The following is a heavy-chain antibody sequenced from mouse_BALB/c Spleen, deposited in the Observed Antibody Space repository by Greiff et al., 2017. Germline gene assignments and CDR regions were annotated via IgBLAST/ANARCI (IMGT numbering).Heavy chain of an antibody. D-gene: IGHD4-1*01. CDR3: AKKRGLGYYAMDY. J-gene: IGHJ4*01. CDR1: GFSLTSYG. Sequence: QVQLQQSGPSLVQPSQSLSITCTVSGFSLTSYGVHWVRQSPGKGLEWLGVIWRGGSTDYNAAFMSRLSITKDNSKSQVFFKMNSLQADDTAIYYCAKKRGLGYYAMDYWGQGTSVTVSS. V-gene: IGHV2-5-1*01. CDR2: IWRGGST.